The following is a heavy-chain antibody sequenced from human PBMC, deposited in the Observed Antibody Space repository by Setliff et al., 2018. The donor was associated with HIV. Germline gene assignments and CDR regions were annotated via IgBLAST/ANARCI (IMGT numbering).Heavy chain of an antibody. J-gene: IGHJ6*03. Sequence: PSETLSLTCTVSGGSISSYYWSWIRQPPGKGLEWIGYIYYSGGTNYNPSLKSRVTISVDTSKNQFSLKLSSVTAADTAVYYCARDRSSGRGYYYYYYMDVWGKGTTVTVSS. CDR1: GGSISSYY. D-gene: IGHD6-19*01. CDR3: ARDRSSGRGYYYYYYMDV. V-gene: IGHV4-59*01. CDR2: IYYSGGT.